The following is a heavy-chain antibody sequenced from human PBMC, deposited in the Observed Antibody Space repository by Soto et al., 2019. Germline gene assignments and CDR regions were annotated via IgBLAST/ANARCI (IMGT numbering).Heavy chain of an antibody. J-gene: IGHJ4*02. CDR1: GFIFSNYA. CDR3: AKQVRDGTSSPYYFDY. CDR2: ILFDGRNE. Sequence: GGSLRLSCAASGFIFSNYAMHWVRQAPGKGLEWVALILFDGRNEYYADSVKGRFIISRDNSKNTLYLQMNSLRAEDTAVYYCAKQVRDGTSSPYYFDYWGQGTLVTVSS. V-gene: IGHV3-30*18. D-gene: IGHD6-6*01.